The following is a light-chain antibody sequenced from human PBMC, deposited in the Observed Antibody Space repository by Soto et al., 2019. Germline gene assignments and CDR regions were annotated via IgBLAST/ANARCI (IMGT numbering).Light chain of an antibody. Sequence: DIQMTQSPSTLSASVGDRVSITCRASQSIDSWLAWYQQKPGKAPKLLIYDASSLESGVPSRFSGSGSGTEFTLTISSLQPDDFATYYCQEYNSYSPSTFGQGTKLEIK. CDR3: QEYNSYSPST. CDR2: DAS. CDR1: QSIDSW. J-gene: IGKJ2*01. V-gene: IGKV1-5*01.